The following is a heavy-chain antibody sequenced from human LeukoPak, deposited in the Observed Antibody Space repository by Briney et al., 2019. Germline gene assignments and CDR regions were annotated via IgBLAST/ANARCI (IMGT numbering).Heavy chain of an antibody. Sequence: GGSLRLSCAASGFTFSDHYINWVRQAPGKGLEWVGRTRNKANSYTTEYAASVTGRFTISRDDSRNSLYLQMNSLKTDDTAVYYCASSGYYSYDALDIWGQGTMVTVSS. CDR2: TRNKANSYTT. CDR1: GFTFSDHY. D-gene: IGHD3-22*01. V-gene: IGHV3-72*01. CDR3: ASSGYYSYDALDI. J-gene: IGHJ3*02.